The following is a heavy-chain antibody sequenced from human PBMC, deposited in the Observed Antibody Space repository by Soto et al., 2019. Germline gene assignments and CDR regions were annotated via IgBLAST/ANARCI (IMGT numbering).Heavy chain of an antibody. CDR1: GFTFDDYA. CDR2: ISWNSGSI. V-gene: IGHV3-9*01. Sequence: GGSLRLSCSACGFTFDDYAMHWVRQAPGKGLEWVSGISWNSGSIGYADSVKGRFTISRDNAKNSLYLQMNSLRAEDTALYYCAKDIGVTDHYFDYWGQGTLVTVPQ. CDR3: AKDIGVTDHYFDY. J-gene: IGHJ4*02. D-gene: IGHD3-16*01.